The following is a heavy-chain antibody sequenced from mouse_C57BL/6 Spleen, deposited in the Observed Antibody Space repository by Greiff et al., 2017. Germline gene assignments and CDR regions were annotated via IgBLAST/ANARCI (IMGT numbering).Heavy chain of an antibody. CDR2: SSSGGSYT. CDR3: ARQGGYFDY. V-gene: IGHV5-6*01. Sequence: EVKLVESGGDLVKPGGSLKLSCAASGFTFSSYGMSWVRQTPDKRLEWVATSSSGGSYTYYPDSVKGRFTISRDNAKNTLYLQMSSLKSEDTAMYYCARQGGYFDYGGQGTTLTVSS. J-gene: IGHJ2*01. CDR1: GFTFSSYG.